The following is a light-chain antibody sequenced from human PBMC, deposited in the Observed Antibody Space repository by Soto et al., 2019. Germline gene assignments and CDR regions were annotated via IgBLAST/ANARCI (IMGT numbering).Light chain of an antibody. CDR3: QQYAMSRWT. J-gene: IGKJ1*01. CDR1: QSVSSSY. Sequence: IVLTQPPGTLSLSPGERATLSCRASQSVSSSYLAWYQQKPGQAPRLLISGASSRATGIPDRFSGSGSGTDFTLTISRLEPEDFAVYYCQQYAMSRWTFGQGTKVDIK. CDR2: GAS. V-gene: IGKV3-20*01.